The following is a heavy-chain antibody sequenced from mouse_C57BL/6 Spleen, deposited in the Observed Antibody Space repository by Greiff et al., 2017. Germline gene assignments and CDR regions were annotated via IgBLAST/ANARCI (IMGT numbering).Heavy chain of an antibody. D-gene: IGHD6-1*01. Sequence: QVQLQQSGAELVKPGASVKISCKASGYAFSSYWMNWVKQRPGKGLEWIGQIYPGDGDTNYNGKFKGKATLTADKSSSTAYMQLSSLTSEDSAVYFCARGLQGTYFDYGGQGTTLTVSS. CDR1: GYAFSSYW. J-gene: IGHJ2*01. CDR3: ARGLQGTYFDY. CDR2: IYPGDGDT. V-gene: IGHV1-80*01.